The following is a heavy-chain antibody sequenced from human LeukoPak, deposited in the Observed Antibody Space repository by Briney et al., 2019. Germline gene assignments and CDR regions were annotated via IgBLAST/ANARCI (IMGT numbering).Heavy chain of an antibody. CDR3: ARDSTAIFVGEAAFDI. V-gene: IGHV3-74*01. CDR2: INTDGSST. D-gene: IGHD5-18*01. CDR1: GFTFSSYW. J-gene: IGHJ3*02. Sequence: PGGSLRLSCAASGFTFSSYWMHWVRQAPGKGLVWVSRINTDGSSTSYADSVKGRFTISRDNAKNTLYLQMNSLRAEDTAVYYCARDSTAIFVGEAAFDIWGQGTMVTVSS.